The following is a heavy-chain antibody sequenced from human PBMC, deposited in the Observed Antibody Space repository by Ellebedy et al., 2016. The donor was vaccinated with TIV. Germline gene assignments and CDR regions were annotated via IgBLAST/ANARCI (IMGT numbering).Heavy chain of an antibody. D-gene: IGHD5-12*01. V-gene: IGHV1-24*01. CDR1: GYTLTELS. CDR2: FDPEDGET. Sequence: ASVKVSCXVSGYTLTELSMHWVRQAPGKGLEWMGGFDPEDGETIYAQKFQGRVTMTEDTSTDTAYMELSSLRSEDTAVYYCATDASQGYDLPYYYYGMDVWGQGTTVTVSS. CDR3: ATDASQGYDLPYYYYGMDV. J-gene: IGHJ6*02.